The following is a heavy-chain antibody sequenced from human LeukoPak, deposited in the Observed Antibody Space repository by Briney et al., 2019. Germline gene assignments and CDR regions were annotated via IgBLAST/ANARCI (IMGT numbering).Heavy chain of an antibody. V-gene: IGHV3-11*05. CDR3: ARDYYGREGYFDY. CDR2: ISGSSTYT. Sequence: GGSLRLSCAVSGFSFSDYYMSWIRQSSGKGLEWVSYISGSSTYTNYADSVKGRFTISRDNAKSSLYLQMNSLRDEDTAVYYCARDYYGREGYFDYWGQGTLVTVSS. J-gene: IGHJ4*02. CDR1: GFSFSDYY. D-gene: IGHD3-10*02.